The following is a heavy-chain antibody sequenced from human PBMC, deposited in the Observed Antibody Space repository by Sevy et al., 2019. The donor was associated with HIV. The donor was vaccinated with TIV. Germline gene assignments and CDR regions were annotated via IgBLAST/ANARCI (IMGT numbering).Heavy chain of an antibody. D-gene: IGHD6-19*01. Sequence: SETLSLTCAVSGYSISSDYYWGWIRQPPGKGLEWIGSIYHSGYSYYNPSLKSRVTISVDTSKNQFSLKLSSVIAADTAVFYCARAIGTQVAALYYFDYWGQGTLVTVSS. V-gene: IGHV4-38-2*01. CDR2: IYHSGYS. CDR1: GYSISSDYY. CDR3: ARAIGTQVAALYYFDY. J-gene: IGHJ4*02.